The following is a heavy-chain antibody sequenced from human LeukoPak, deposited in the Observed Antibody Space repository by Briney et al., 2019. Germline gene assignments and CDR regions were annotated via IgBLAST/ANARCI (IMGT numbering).Heavy chain of an antibody. CDR1: GGSFSGYY. J-gene: IGHJ4*02. CDR3: ARQGTTVVTLGAY. D-gene: IGHD4-23*01. Sequence: NPSETLSLTCAVYGGSFSGYYWSWIRQPPGKGLEWIGEINHSGSTNYNPSLKSRVTISVDTSKNQFSLKLSSVTAADTAVYYCARQGTTVVTLGAYWGQGTLVTVSS. CDR2: INHSGST. V-gene: IGHV4-34*01.